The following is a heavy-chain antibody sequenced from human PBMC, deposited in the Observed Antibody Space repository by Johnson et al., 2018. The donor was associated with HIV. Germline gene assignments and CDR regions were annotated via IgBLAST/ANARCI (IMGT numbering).Heavy chain of an antibody. Sequence: VQLVESGGGLEQPGGSLRLSCAASGFTVSSNYMSWVRQAPGKGLEWVSVIYSGGSAYYADSVKGRFTISRDNSKNTLYFQMNSLRAEDTAVYYCARDSHYYDSSGPISHNGAFDIWGQGTMVIVSS. J-gene: IGHJ3*02. CDR3: ARDSHYYDSSGPISHNGAFDI. V-gene: IGHV3-66*01. CDR1: GFTVSSNY. CDR2: IYSGGSA. D-gene: IGHD3-22*01.